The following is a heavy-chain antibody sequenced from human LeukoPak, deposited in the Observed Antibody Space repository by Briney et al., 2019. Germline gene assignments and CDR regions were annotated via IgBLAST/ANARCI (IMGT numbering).Heavy chain of an antibody. CDR2: ISASGGTT. V-gene: IGHV3-23*01. J-gene: IGHJ3*02. D-gene: IGHD3-22*01. CDR3: AKRPRDTSGYYLGAFDI. CDR1: GFTFSNYA. Sequence: GGSLRLSCAASGFTFSNYAMTWVRQAPGKGLDWVSGISASGGTTYYADSVKGRFTIFRDNSKNTLYLQMNSLRAEDTAVYYCAKRPRDTSGYYLGAFDIWGQGTMVTVSS.